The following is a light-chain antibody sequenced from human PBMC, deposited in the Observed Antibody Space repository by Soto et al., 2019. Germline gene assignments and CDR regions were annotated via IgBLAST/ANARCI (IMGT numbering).Light chain of an antibody. CDR3: ASYTRDXALV. V-gene: IGLV2-14*01. Sequence: QSVLTQPASVSGSPVQSITISCTGTSSDVCTYNYVSWYQHHPGKAPKLIIYEVSNRPSGVSNRFSGSKSGSTASLTISGLQAEDEADYHCASYTRDXALVVGTGTKVXV. CDR1: SSDVCTYNY. J-gene: IGLJ1*01. CDR2: EVS.